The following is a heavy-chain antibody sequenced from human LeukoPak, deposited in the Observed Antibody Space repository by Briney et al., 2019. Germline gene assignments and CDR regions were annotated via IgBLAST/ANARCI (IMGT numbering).Heavy chain of an antibody. CDR3: ARDWIGDGYNYYHYFDY. D-gene: IGHD5-24*01. CDR2: ISSSGSTI. CDR1: GFTFSVSY. J-gene: IGHJ4*02. Sequence: GGSLRLSCSASGFTFSVSYMRWLRQAPGKGREGVSYISSSGSTIYYADSVKGRFTISRDNAKNSLYLQMNRLRAEDTAVYYCARDWIGDGYNYYHYFDYWGQGTLVTVSS. V-gene: IGHV3-11*01.